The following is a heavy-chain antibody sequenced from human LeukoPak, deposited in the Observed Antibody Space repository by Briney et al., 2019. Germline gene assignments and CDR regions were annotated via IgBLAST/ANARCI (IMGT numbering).Heavy chain of an antibody. Sequence: SETLSLTCAVYGGSFSGYYWSWIRQPPGKGLEWIGEINHSGSTNYNPSLKSRVTISVDTSKNQFSLKLSSVTAADTAVYYCARTATTRRHLTSGTPRKAFDIWGQGTMVTVSS. CDR3: ARTATTRRHLTSGTPRKAFDI. J-gene: IGHJ3*02. D-gene: IGHD4-17*01. V-gene: IGHV4-34*01. CDR1: GGSFSGYY. CDR2: INHSGST.